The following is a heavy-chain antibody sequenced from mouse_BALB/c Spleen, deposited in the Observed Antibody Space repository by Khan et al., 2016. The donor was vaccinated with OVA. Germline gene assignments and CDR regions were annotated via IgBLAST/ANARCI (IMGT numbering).Heavy chain of an antibody. V-gene: IGHV9-1*02. CDR1: GYTFTNYG. J-gene: IGHJ4*01. CDR3: ARHGSSYYYAMDY. Sequence: QIQLVQSGPELKKPGETVKISCKASGYTFTNYGMNWVKQAPGKGLKWMGWINTYTGEPTYADDFKGRFAFSLETSASTAYLQINNLKNEDMATYFCARHGSSYYYAMDYWGQGTSVTVSS. CDR2: INTYTGEP. D-gene: IGHD1-1*01.